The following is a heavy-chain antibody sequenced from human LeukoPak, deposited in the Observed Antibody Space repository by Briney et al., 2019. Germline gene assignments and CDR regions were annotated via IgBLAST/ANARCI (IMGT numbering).Heavy chain of an antibody. Sequence: GGSLRLSCAASGFTFSSYEMNWVRQAPGKGQEWVGRIKSKTDGGTTDYAAPVKGRFTISRGDSKNTLYLQMNSLKTEDTAVYYCTTSDTAMVYFDYWGQGTLVTVSS. V-gene: IGHV3-15*01. D-gene: IGHD5-18*01. CDR2: IKSKTDGGTT. CDR1: GFTFSSYE. J-gene: IGHJ4*02. CDR3: TTSDTAMVYFDY.